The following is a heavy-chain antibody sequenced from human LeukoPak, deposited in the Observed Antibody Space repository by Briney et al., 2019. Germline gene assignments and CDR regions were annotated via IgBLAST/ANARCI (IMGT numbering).Heavy chain of an antibody. CDR2: INGDGGST. J-gene: IGHJ4*02. Sequence: PGGSLRLSCAASGFTFSTYAMSWVRQAPGQGLEWVSSINGDGGSTYYAESVKGRFTISRDNAKNSLYLQMNSLRAEDTALYHCARGLGIAAAGISSDWGQGTLVTVSS. D-gene: IGHD6-13*01. CDR3: ARGLGIAAAGISSD. V-gene: IGHV3-23*01. CDR1: GFTFSTYA.